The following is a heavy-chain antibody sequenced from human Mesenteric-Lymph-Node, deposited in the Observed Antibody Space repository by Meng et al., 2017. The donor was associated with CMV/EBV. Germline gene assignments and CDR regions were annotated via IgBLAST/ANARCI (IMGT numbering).Heavy chain of an antibody. CDR1: GFTFSSYA. Sequence: GGSLRLSCAASGFTFSSYAMSWVRRAPGKGLEWVSAISTSGDSVYYADSVKGRFIVSRDNSKNTMYLQMNSPRAEDTAVYYCAKDAGTATGLSALDIWGQGAVVTVSS. D-gene: IGHD6-13*01. J-gene: IGHJ3*02. V-gene: IGHV3-23*01. CDR3: AKDAGTATGLSALDI. CDR2: ISTSGDSV.